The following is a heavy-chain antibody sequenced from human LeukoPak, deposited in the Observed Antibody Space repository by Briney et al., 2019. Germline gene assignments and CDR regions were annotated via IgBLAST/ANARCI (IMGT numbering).Heavy chain of an antibody. Sequence: GGSLRLSCAASGFTFSSYGMHWVRQAPGKGLEWVAFIRYDGSNKYYADSVKGRFTISRDNSKNTLYLQMNSLRAEDTAVYYCAKDSWRATRVFLDYRGQETLVTVSS. D-gene: IGHD1-26*01. V-gene: IGHV3-30*02. CDR2: IRYDGSNK. J-gene: IGHJ4*02. CDR1: GFTFSSYG. CDR3: AKDSWRATRVFLDY.